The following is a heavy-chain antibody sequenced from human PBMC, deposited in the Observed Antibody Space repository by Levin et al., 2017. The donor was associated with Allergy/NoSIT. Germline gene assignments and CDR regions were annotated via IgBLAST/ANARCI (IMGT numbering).Heavy chain of an antibody. CDR2: INSDGTST. D-gene: IGHD2-2*01. Sequence: QPGGSLRLSCAASGFTFSSYWMHWVRQAPGKGLVWVSRINSDGTSTVYADSVKGRVTISRDNAKNTLYLQMNSLRVEDTAVYYCAGEATSAFDMWGQGTMVTVSS. CDR1: GFTFSSYW. V-gene: IGHV3-74*01. J-gene: IGHJ3*02. CDR3: AGEATSAFDM.